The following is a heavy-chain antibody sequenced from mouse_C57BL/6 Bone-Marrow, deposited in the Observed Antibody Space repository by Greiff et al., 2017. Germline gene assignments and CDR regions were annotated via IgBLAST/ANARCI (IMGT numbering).Heavy chain of an antibody. CDR1: GFTFSDYY. Sequence: EVQRVESGGGLVQPGGSLKLSCAASGFTFSDYYMYWVRQTPEKRLEWVAYISNGGGSTYYPDTVKGRFTISRDNAKNTLYLQMSRLKSEDTAMYYCSYYYGSREDWYFDVWGTGTTVTVSS. J-gene: IGHJ1*03. V-gene: IGHV5-12*01. D-gene: IGHD1-1*01. CDR3: SYYYGSREDWYFDV. CDR2: ISNGGGST.